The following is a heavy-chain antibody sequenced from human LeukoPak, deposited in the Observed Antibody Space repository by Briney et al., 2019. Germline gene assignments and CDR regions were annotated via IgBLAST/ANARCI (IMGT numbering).Heavy chain of an antibody. V-gene: IGHV3-74*01. J-gene: IGHJ2*01. CDR3: ARGEPDCAGDCPYWYLDL. Sequence: GGSLRLSCAASGFTFSIYWMHWVRQAPGKGLVWVSRINSDGSSTSYADAVKGRFTISRDNSKNTVFLQMGSLRTEDMAVYYCARGEPDCAGDCPYWYLDLWGRGTLVTVSS. CDR1: GFTFSIYW. D-gene: IGHD2-21*02. CDR2: INSDGSST.